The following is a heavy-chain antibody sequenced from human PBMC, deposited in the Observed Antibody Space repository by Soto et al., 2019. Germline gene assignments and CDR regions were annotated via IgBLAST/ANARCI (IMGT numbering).Heavy chain of an antibody. CDR2: ISSSSSYI. CDR3: ARDRGAASDIRYYYYGIDV. Sequence: GGSLRLSCAASGFIFDIYSMTWVRQAPGKGLEWVSSISSSSSYIYYADSVKGRFTISRDDAENSLYLQMSSLRADDTAVYYFARDRGAASDIRYYYYGIDVWGQGTTVTVS. D-gene: IGHD3-10*01. J-gene: IGHJ6*02. CDR1: GFIFDIYS. V-gene: IGHV3-21*01.